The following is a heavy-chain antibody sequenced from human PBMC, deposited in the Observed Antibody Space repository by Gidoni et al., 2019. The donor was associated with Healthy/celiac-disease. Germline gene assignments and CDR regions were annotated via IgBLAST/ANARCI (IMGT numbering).Heavy chain of an antibody. CDR1: GGTFSSYA. J-gene: IGHJ4*02. Sequence: QVQLVQSGAEVKKPGSSVKVSCKAHGGTFSSYAIRWVRQAPGQGLEWMGRIIPILGIANYAQKFQGRVTITADKSTSTAYMELSSLRSEDTAVYYCARVGVYGDHARGFDYWGQGTLVTVSS. CDR2: IIPILGIA. V-gene: IGHV1-69*04. CDR3: ARVGVYGDHARGFDY. D-gene: IGHD4-17*01.